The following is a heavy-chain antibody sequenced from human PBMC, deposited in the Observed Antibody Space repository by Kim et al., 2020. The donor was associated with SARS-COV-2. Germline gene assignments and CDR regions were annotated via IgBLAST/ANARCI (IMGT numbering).Heavy chain of an antibody. J-gene: IGHJ6*02. D-gene: IGHD6-13*01. Sequence: GGSLRLSCAASGFTFSSYAMSWVRQAPGKGLEWVSAISGSGGSTYYADSVKGRFTISRDNSKNTLYLQMNSLRAEDTAVYYCAKGGRRSSTYHYYYYGMDVWGQGTTVTVSS. CDR1: GFTFSSYA. V-gene: IGHV3-23*01. CDR2: ISGSGGST. CDR3: AKGGRRSSTYHYYYYGMDV.